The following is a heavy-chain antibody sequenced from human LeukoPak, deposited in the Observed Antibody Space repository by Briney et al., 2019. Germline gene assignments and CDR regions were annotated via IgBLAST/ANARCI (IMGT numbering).Heavy chain of an antibody. J-gene: IGHJ3*02. D-gene: IGHD6-6*01. Sequence: GGSLRPSCAASGFTFSSYGMHWVRQAPGKGLEWVAVIWYDGSNKYYADSVKGRFTISRDNSKNTLYLQMNSLRAEDTAVYYCARLYSSSSGKAFDIWGQGTMVTVSS. CDR1: GFTFSSYG. CDR3: ARLYSSSSGKAFDI. CDR2: IWYDGSNK. V-gene: IGHV3-33*01.